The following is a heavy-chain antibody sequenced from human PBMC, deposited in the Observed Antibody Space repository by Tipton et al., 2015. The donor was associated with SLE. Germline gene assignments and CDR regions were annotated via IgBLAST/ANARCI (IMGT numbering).Heavy chain of an antibody. CDR3: TTSRGGNADY. CDR1: GFTFSGSA. D-gene: IGHD4-23*01. CDR2: IRSKANSYAA. Sequence: SLRLSCAASGFTFSGSAMHWVRQASGKGLEWVGRIRSKANSYAAAFAASVKGRFTISRDDSKNTAYLQMNSLKTEDTAVYYCTTSRGGNADYWGQGTLVTVSS. J-gene: IGHJ4*02. V-gene: IGHV3-73*01.